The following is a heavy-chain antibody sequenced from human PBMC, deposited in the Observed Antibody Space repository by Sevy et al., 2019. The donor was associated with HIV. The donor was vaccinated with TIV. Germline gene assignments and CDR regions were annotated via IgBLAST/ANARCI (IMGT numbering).Heavy chain of an antibody. J-gene: IGHJ3*02. D-gene: IGHD6-13*01. CDR2: INTSGST. CDR1: GGSISSYY. V-gene: IGHV4-4*07. CDR3: ARDLPAAGAFDI. Sequence: SETLSLTCTVSGGSISSYYWSWIRQPAGKALEWIGRINTSGSTNYNPSLKSRVTMSVDTSKNQFSLKLSSVTAADTAVYYCARDLPAAGAFDIWGQGTMVTVSS.